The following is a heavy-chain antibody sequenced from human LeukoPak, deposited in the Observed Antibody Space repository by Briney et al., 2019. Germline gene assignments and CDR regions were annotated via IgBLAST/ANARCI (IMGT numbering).Heavy chain of an antibody. CDR2: TSFTGSGT. CDR3: ARDCSSGWFGHLDI. D-gene: IGHD6-19*01. J-gene: IGHJ3*02. Sequence: GGSLRLSCAASGFTFNLYAMHWVRRAPGKGLEWVAVTSFTGSGTYYADSVRGRFTISRDNSKDTVYLQMNSLRAEDTALYYCARDCSSGWFGHLDIWGQGTMVTVSS. V-gene: IGHV3-30-3*01. CDR1: GFTFNLYA.